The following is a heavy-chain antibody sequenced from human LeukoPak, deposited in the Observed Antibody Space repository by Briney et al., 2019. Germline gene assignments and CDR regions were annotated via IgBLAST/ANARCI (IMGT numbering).Heavy chain of an antibody. V-gene: IGHV3-43*01. D-gene: IGHD4-17*01. CDR1: GFTFDDYT. J-gene: IGHJ4*02. CDR2: ISWDGGST. CDR3: AKTSPDYALDY. Sequence: GGSLRLSCAAPGFTFDDYTMHWVRQAPGKGLEWVSLISWDGGSTYYADSVKGRFTISRDNGKNSLYLQMNSLRTEDTALYYCAKTSPDYALDYWGQGTLVTVSS.